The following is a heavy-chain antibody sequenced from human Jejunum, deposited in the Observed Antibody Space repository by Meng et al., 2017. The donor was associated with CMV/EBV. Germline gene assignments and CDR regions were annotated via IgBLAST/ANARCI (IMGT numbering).Heavy chain of an antibody. CDR3: TSARLEAIRGYFYHHGMDV. CDR2: IYAGAGA. J-gene: IGHJ6*02. D-gene: IGHD1-1*01. CDR1: SSYQ. Sequence: SSYQMSWVRQAPGRELEWVSYIYAGAGADYADSVKGRFTISRDNSRNTVYLQMNNLRAEDTAVYYCTSARLEAIRGYFYHHGMDVWGPGTTVTVSS. V-gene: IGHV3-53*01.